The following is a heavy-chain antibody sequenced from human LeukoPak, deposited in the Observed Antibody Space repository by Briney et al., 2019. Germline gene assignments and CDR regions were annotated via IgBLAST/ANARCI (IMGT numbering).Heavy chain of an antibody. J-gene: IGHJ4*02. CDR3: AHRNGNLVRGVISFDY. CDR1: GFSLSTSGVG. V-gene: IGHV2-5*02. CDR2: IYWDDDK. Sequence: ESGPTLVNPTQTLTLTGTFSGFSLSTSGVGVGWIRQPPGKALEWLALIYWDDDKRYSPSLKSRLTITKDTSKNQVVLTMTNMDPVDTATYYCAHRNGNLVRGVISFDYWGQGTLVTVSS. D-gene: IGHD3-10*01.